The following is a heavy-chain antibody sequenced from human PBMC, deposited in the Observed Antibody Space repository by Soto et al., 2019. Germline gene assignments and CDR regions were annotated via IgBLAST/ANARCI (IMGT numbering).Heavy chain of an antibody. V-gene: IGHV3-23*01. CDR2: IKAAGGDT. CDR3: RMYVVASSPPGADY. J-gene: IGHJ4*02. Sequence: EVQLLGSGGGLVRPGGSLRLSCAGSGFTFSSYPMSWVRQAQGKGPEWVAAIKAAGGDTYYADTVKGRFTISRDNFNDILYLQMNSLTVEDTAMYYCRMYVVASSPPGADYWGQGTLVTVSS. D-gene: IGHD2-15*01. CDR1: GFTFSSYP.